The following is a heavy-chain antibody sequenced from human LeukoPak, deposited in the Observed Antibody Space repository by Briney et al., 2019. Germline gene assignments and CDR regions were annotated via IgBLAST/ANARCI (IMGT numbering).Heavy chain of an antibody. D-gene: IGHD3-9*01. CDR3: ARERTYYDILTGYSTLEYYFDY. V-gene: IGHV4-59*01. CDR2: IYYSGST. Sequence: SETLSLTCTVSGGSISSYYWSWIRPPPGKGLEWIGYIYYSGSTNYNPSLKSRVTISVDTSKNQFSLKLSSVTAADTAVYYCARERTYYDILTGYSTLEYYFDYWGQGTLVTVSS. CDR1: GGSISSYY. J-gene: IGHJ4*02.